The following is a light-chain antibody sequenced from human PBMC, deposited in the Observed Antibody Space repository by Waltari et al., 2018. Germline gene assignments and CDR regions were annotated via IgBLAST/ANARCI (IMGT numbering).Light chain of an antibody. V-gene: IGLV3-1*01. CDR3: QAWDSSTVV. Sequence: SYELTQPPSVSVSPGQTASITCSGDKLGDKYACWYQQKPGQSPVLVIYQDSKRPSGSPERFSRSNYGNTATLTSSGTQAIDEADYYCQAWDSSTVVFGGGTKLTVL. CDR1: KLGDKY. J-gene: IGLJ2*01. CDR2: QDS.